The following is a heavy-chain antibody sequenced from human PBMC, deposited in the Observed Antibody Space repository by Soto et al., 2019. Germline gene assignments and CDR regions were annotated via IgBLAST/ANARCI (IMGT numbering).Heavy chain of an antibody. CDR3: AKRPLTAAGFDY. J-gene: IGHJ4*02. Sequence: EVQLLESGGGLVQPGGSLRLSCAASGFTFSNYAMTWVRQAPGKGLEWVPVITGSGGGTYFVDSVKGRFTISRDNSKNTVYLQMNSLRAEDTAVYYCAKRPLTAAGFDYWGQGNLVTVSS. CDR1: GFTFSNYA. V-gene: IGHV3-23*01. D-gene: IGHD6-13*01. CDR2: ITGSGGGT.